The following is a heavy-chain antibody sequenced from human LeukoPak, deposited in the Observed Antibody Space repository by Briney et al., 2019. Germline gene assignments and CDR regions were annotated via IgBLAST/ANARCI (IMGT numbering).Heavy chain of an antibody. CDR1: GFTFSSYG. CDR2: ISYDGSNK. J-gene: IGHJ4*02. V-gene: IGHV3-30*18. D-gene: IGHD3-22*01. Sequence: PGGSLRLSCAASGFTFSSYGMHWVRQAPGKGLEWVAVISYDGSNKYYADSVKGRFTISRDNSKNTLYLQMNSLRAEDTAVYYCAKAWDSSGLYYFDDWGQGTLVTVPS. CDR3: AKAWDSSGLYYFDD.